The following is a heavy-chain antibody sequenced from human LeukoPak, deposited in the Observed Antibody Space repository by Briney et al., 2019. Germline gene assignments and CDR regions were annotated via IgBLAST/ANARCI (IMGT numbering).Heavy chain of an antibody. CDR1: GFAFSSYW. Sequence: GVSLRLSCAASGFAFSSYWMHWVRQAPGKGLVWVSHINTDGTTTTYADSVKGRFTISRDNAKNTLYLQMNSLSAEDTAVYYCARDWRAMSAFDIWGQGTMVTVSS. CDR3: ARDWRAMSAFDI. CDR2: INTDGTTT. J-gene: IGHJ3*02. V-gene: IGHV3-74*01. D-gene: IGHD5-18*01.